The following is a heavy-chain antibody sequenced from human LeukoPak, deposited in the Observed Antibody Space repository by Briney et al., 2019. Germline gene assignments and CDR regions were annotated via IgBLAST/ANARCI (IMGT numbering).Heavy chain of an antibody. CDR2: ISSSSSYI. J-gene: IGHJ6*03. Sequence: GGSLRLSCVASGFSFSTSWMNWVRQAPGKGLEWVSSISSSSSYIYYADSVKGRFTISRDNAKNSLYLQMNSLRAEDTAVYYCARILRYFDWKNYYYMDVWGKGTTVTVSS. D-gene: IGHD3-9*01. CDR3: ARILRYFDWKNYYYMDV. V-gene: IGHV3-21*01. CDR1: GFSFSTSW.